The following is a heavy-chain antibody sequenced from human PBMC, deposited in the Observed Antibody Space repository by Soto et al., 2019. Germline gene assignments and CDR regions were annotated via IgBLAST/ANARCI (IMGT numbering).Heavy chain of an antibody. CDR2: IYSTGNT. V-gene: IGHV4-61*01. Sequence: SETLSLTCSVSGGSVSSAKYYWSWIRQPPGKGLDWIGHIYSTGNTKYNLSLKSRVTISVDTSKNQFSLRLNSVTAADTAVYYCARTREGSYYPAIFDHWVQGTLVTVS. J-gene: IGHJ4*02. CDR3: ARTREGSYYPAIFDH. CDR1: GGSVSSAKYY. D-gene: IGHD1-26*01.